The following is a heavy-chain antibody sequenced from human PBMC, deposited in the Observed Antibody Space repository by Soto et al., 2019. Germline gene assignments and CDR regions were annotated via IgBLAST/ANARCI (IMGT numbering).Heavy chain of an antibody. CDR1: GGSISSGDYY. CDR3: ARVGGYCSSTGCYPENYFDP. D-gene: IGHD2-2*01. V-gene: IGHV4-30-4*01. J-gene: IGHJ5*02. CDR2: IYYTGST. Sequence: PSENPSLTGTVSGGSISSGDYYWSWIRQPPGKGLEWIGYIYYTGSTDSNPSLKSRVTTSVDASKNQFSLKLSSVTAADTAVYYCARVGGYCSSTGCYPENYFDPWGQGTLVTVSS.